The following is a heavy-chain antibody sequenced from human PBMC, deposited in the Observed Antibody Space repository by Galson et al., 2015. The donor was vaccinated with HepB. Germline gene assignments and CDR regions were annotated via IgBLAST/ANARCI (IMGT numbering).Heavy chain of an antibody. CDR3: ARGLGDGMSRGSFQH. J-gene: IGHJ1*01. V-gene: IGHV3-20*04. D-gene: IGHD3-16*01. CDR2: MDWNGGSI. Sequence: SLRLSCAASGFIFDDYGMSWVRQAPGKGLEWVSGMDWNGGSIGYGDSVKGRFTISRDNAKKSLYLQMNSLRAEDTALYYCARGLGDGMSRGSFQHWGQGTLVTVSS. CDR1: GFIFDDYG.